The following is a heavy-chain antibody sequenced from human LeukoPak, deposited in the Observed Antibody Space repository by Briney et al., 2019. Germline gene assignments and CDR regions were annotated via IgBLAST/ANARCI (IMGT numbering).Heavy chain of an antibody. CDR3: AKNKYYYDSSGSYFDY. CDR1: GFTFSSYS. J-gene: IGHJ4*02. V-gene: IGHV3-21*01. Sequence: GGSLRLSCAASGFTFSSYSMNWVRQAPGKGLEWVSSISSSSSYIYYADSVKGRFTISRDNAKNSLYLQMNSLRAEDTAVYYCAKNKYYYDSSGSYFDYWGQGTLVTVSS. D-gene: IGHD3-22*01. CDR2: ISSSSSYI.